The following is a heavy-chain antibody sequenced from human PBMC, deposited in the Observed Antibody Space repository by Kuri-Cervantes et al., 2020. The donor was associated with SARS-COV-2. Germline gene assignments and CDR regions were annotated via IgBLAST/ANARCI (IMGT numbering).Heavy chain of an antibody. CDR2: INPSGGST. J-gene: IGHJ5*02. V-gene: IGHV1-46*01. Sequence: ASVKVSCKASGYTFTSYYMHWVRQAPGQGLEWMGIINPSGGSTSYAQKFQGRVTMTRDTSTSTVYMELSRLRSDDTAVYYCARDRGPQAMFDPWGQGTLVTVSS. CDR3: ARDRGPQAMFDP. CDR1: GYTFTSYY.